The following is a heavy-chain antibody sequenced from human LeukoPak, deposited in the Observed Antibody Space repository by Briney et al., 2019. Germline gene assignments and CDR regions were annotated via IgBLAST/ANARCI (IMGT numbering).Heavy chain of an antibody. CDR2: ISSSSSTI. V-gene: IGHV3-48*04. J-gene: IGHJ4*02. CDR3: TRDPFAGYRGYGSFDY. Sequence: GGSLRLSCAASGFTFSSYSMNWVRQAPGKGLEWVSYISSSSSTIYYADSVKGRFTISRDNAKNSLHLQMNSLRAEDTASYYCTRDPFAGYRGYGSFDYWGQGILVTVSS. CDR1: GFTFSSYS. D-gene: IGHD5-12*01.